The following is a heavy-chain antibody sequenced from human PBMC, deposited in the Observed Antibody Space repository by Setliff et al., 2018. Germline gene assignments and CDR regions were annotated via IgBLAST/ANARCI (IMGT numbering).Heavy chain of an antibody. D-gene: IGHD2-21*02. CDR1: GYTFSNNG. Sequence: ASVKVSCKASGYTFSNNGIHWVRQAPGQGLEWLGLINPSCGYTNYAQKFQDRITLTRDTPTNTLYMELGSLRSEDTAVYFCARAHCICGYCYYCYFQNWGQGTLVTVSS. CDR2: INPSCGYT. CDR3: ARAHCICGYCYYCYFQN. J-gene: IGHJ1*01. V-gene: IGHV1-46*01.